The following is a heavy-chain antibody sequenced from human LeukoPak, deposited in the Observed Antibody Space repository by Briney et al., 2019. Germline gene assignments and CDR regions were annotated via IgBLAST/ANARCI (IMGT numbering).Heavy chain of an antibody. CDR3: AKGQSLRSYNWFDP. V-gene: IGHV3-23*01. J-gene: IGHJ5*02. CDR2: ISGSGDST. D-gene: IGHD6-6*01. Sequence: PGGSLRLSCAASGFTFSNYAMSWVRQAPGKGLEWVSAISGSGDSTYYGDSVKGRFTISRDNSKNMLYLQVNSLRAEDTAVYYCAKGQSLRSYNWFDPWGQGTLVTVSS. CDR1: GFTFSNYA.